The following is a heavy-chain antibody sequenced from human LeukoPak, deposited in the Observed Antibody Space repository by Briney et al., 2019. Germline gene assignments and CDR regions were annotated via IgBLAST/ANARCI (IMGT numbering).Heavy chain of an antibody. V-gene: IGHV3-21*01. CDR3: ASSLIADGAFDI. Sequence: GGSLRLSCAASGFTFTSYTMNWVRQAPGKGLEWVSDISSSGSYIDYADSVKGRFTISRDNAKNSLFLQMNSLRAEDTAVYYCASSLIADGAFDIWGQGTMVTVSS. D-gene: IGHD2-21*01. J-gene: IGHJ3*02. CDR1: GFTFTSYT. CDR2: ISSSGSYI.